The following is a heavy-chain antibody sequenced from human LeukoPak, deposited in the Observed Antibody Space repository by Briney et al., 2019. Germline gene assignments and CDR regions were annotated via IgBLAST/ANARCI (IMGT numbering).Heavy chain of an antibody. J-gene: IGHJ6*03. CDR3: ARGELQQSFESTYTNYYRYFYMDV. V-gene: IGHV4-59*01. CDR1: GGSISDYY. D-gene: IGHD6-13*01. Sequence: PSETLSLTCTVPGGSGGSISDYYWSWIRQPPGKGLESIGYIFYSGSTNYNPSLKSRVTISLDTSKNQFSLKLSSVTAADTAVYYCARGELQQSFESTYTNYYRYFYMDVWAKGTTVTVSS. CDR2: IFYSGST.